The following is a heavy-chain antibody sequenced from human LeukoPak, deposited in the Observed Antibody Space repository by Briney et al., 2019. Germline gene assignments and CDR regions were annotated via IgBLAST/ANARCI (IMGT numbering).Heavy chain of an antibody. Sequence: GGSLRLSCAASGFTFNSYWMSWVRQAPGKGLEWVANIKEDESEKDYVDSVKGRFTISRDNAKNSLYLQMSSLRAEDTAMYYCATYSGAHHKTFDYWGQGTLVTVSS. CDR1: GFTFNSYW. J-gene: IGHJ4*02. CDR3: ATYSGAHHKTFDY. CDR2: IKEDESEK. V-gene: IGHV3-7*03. D-gene: IGHD1-26*01.